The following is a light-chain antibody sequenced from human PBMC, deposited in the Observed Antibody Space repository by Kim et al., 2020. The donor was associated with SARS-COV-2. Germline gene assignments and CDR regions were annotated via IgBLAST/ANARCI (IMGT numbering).Light chain of an antibody. CDR3: QTWGSGWV. Sequence: SVQVTCTMSSGHNSYAIAWHQRRPEKGTRYLMKVNSDGSHTKGDGIPDRFSGSSSGAERYLTISSLQSEDEADYYCQTWGSGWVFGGGTKLTVL. CDR1: SGHNSYA. CDR2: VNSDGSH. V-gene: IGLV4-69*01. J-gene: IGLJ3*02.